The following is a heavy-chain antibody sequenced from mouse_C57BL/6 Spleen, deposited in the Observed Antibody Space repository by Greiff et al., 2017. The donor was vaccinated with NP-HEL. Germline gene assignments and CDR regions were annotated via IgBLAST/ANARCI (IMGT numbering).Heavy chain of an antibody. Sequence: QVQLQQSGAELARPGASVKLSCKASGYTFTSYGISWVKQRTGQGLEWIGEIYPRSGNTYYNEKFKGKATLTAEKSSSTAYMELRRLTSEESAVYFCARNGVIATGVSYWGKGTLVTVSA. V-gene: IGHV1-81*01. D-gene: IGHD1-1*01. J-gene: IGHJ3*01. CDR1: GYTFTSYG. CDR2: IYPRSGNT. CDR3: ARNGVIATGVSY.